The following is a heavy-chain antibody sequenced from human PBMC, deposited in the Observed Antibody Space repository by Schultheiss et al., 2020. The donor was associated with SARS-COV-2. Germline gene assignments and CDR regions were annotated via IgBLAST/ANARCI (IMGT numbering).Heavy chain of an antibody. CDR1: GGSISGYY. V-gene: IGHV4-34*01. CDR2: INHSGST. CDR3: ARGDRIAAAGTRYFDY. Sequence: SETLSLTCTVSGGSISGYYWSWIRQPPGKGLEWIGEINHSGSTNYNPSLKSRVTISVDTSKNQFSLKLSSVTAADTAVYYCARGDRIAAAGTRYFDYWGQGTLVTVSS. D-gene: IGHD6-13*01. J-gene: IGHJ4*02.